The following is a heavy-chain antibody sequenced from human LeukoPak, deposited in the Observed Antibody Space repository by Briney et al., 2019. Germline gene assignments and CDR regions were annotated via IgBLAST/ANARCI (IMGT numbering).Heavy chain of an antibody. CDR1: GFFFSGYA. Sequence: GSLRLSCAASGFFFSGYAMHWVRQAPGKGLEYVSAITNSGGSTYYANSVKGRFTISRDNSKNTLYLQMGSLRAEDMAVYYCARVALGGNFDLWGRGTLVAVSS. CDR3: ARVALGGNFDL. V-gene: IGHV3-64*01. J-gene: IGHJ2*01. CDR2: ITNSGGST. D-gene: IGHD3-16*01.